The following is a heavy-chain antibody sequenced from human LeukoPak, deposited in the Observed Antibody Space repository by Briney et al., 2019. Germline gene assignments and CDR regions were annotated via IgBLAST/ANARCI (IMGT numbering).Heavy chain of an antibody. J-gene: IGHJ4*02. CDR1: GFTFDDYA. Sequence: GGSLRLSCAASGFTFDDYAMHWVRQAPGKGLEWVSGISWNSGSIGYADSVKGRFTISRDNAKNSLYLQMNSLRAEDTAVYYCARDGSYNDSSSYVGSFDYWGQGTLVTVSS. CDR2: ISWNSGSI. V-gene: IGHV3-9*01. D-gene: IGHD3-22*01. CDR3: ARDGSYNDSSSYVGSFDY.